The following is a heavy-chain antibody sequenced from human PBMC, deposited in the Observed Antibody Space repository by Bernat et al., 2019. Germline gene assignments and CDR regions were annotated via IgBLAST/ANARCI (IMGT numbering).Heavy chain of an antibody. V-gene: IGHV1-18*01. CDR1: GYTFSTYK. CDR2: ISPYNGNA. CDR3: ARGYRNFDY. J-gene: IGHJ4*02. Sequence: QVYLVQSGADVKKPGASVKVSCEASGYTFSTYKITWVRQAPGQGLEWMGWISPYNGNANYEQNFQGRDTMTTDTSTSTAYMELTSLRSDDTAIYYCARGYRNFDYWGQGTLVSVSS. D-gene: IGHD4-11*01.